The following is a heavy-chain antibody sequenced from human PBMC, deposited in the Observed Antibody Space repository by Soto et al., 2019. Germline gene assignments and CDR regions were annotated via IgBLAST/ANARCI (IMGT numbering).Heavy chain of an antibody. V-gene: IGHV3-7*01. CDR2: IKQDGSEK. CDR1: GFTFSSYW. CDR3: ARDPVGYCSSTSCFSYYYYGMDV. Sequence: EVQLVESGGGLVQPGGSLRLSCAASGFTFSSYWMSWVRQAPGKGLEWVANIKQDGSEKYYVDSVKGRFTISRDNAKNSLYLQMNSLRAEDTAVYYCARDPVGYCSSTSCFSYYYYGMDVWGQGTTVTVSS. D-gene: IGHD2-2*01. J-gene: IGHJ6*02.